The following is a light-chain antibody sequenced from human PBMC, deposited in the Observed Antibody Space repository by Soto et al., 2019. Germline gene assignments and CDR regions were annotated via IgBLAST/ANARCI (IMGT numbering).Light chain of an antibody. CDR2: EVS. CDR1: SSDVGGYNY. V-gene: IGLV2-8*01. Sequence: QSALTQPPSASGSPGQSVTISCTGTSSDVGGYNYVSWYQQHPGKAPKLMIYEVSKRPSGVPDRFSGSKSGNTASLTVSGLQAEDEADYYCSSYAGSKNLGVVGGGTKLTVL. J-gene: IGLJ2*01. CDR3: SSYAGSKNLGV.